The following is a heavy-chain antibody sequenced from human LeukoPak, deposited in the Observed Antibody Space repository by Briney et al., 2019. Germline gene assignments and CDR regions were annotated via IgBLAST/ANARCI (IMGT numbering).Heavy chain of an antibody. Sequence: GGSLRLSCAASGFTFSSYSMNWVRQAPGKGLEWVSSISSSSSYIYYADSVKGRFTISRDNAKNSLYLQMNSLRAEDTAVYYCARDKRDGSGSFHAFDIWGQGTMVTVSS. D-gene: IGHD3-10*01. CDR1: GFTFSSYS. CDR2: ISSSSSYI. V-gene: IGHV3-21*01. J-gene: IGHJ3*02. CDR3: ARDKRDGSGSFHAFDI.